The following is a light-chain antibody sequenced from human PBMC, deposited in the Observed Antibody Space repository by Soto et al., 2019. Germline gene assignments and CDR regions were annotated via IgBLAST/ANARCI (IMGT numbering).Light chain of an antibody. Sequence: QSVLTQPASVSGSPGQSITISCTGTSSDVGGSNSVSWYQQHPGQAPKLMISEVNNRPSGVSNRFSGSKSGNTASLTISGLQAEDEADYYCSSSTSGSTPFVFGAGTKVTVL. CDR1: SSDVGGSNS. CDR3: SSSTSGSTPFV. J-gene: IGLJ1*01. CDR2: EVN. V-gene: IGLV2-14*01.